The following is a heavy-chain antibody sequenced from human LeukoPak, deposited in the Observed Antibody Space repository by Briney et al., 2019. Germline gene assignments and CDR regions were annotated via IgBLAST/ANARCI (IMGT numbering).Heavy chain of an antibody. CDR3: ARLLRKGGVGSYYKRSYYYYMDV. D-gene: IGHD3-10*01. CDR1: GGSFSGYY. CDR2: INHSGST. Sequence: SETLSLTCAVYGGSFSGYYWSWIRQPPGNGLEWIGEINHSGSTTYNPSLKSRVTISVDTSKNQFSLRLSSVTAADTAVYYCARLLRKGGVGSYYKRSYYYYMDVWGKGTTGTIS. V-gene: IGHV4-34*01. J-gene: IGHJ6*03.